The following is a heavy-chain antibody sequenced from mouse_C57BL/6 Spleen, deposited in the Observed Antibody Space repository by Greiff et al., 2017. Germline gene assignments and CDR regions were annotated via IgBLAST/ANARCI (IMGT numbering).Heavy chain of an antibody. CDR1: GFTFSSYA. CDR2: ISSGGDYI. V-gene: IGHV5-9-1*02. D-gene: IGHD1-1*01. J-gene: IGHJ1*03. Sequence: EVKLMESGAGLVKPGGSLKLSCAASGFTFSSYAMSWVRQTPEKRLEWVAYISSGGDYIYYADTVKGRFTISRDNARNTLYMQMSSLKSEDTAMYYCTRAPGSSHWYFDGWGTGTTVTVSS. CDR3: TRAPGSSHWYFDG.